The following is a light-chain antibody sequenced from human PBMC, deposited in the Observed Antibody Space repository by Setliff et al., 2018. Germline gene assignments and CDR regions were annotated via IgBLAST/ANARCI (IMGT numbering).Light chain of an antibody. CDR2: GNS. J-gene: IGLJ1*01. CDR1: SSNIGAGYD. V-gene: IGLV1-40*01. CDR3: QSYDSSLSGSGV. Sequence: VLTQPRSVSGSPGQSVTISCTGSSSNIGAGYDVHWYQQLPGTAPKLLIYGNSNRPSGVPDRFSGSKSGTSASLAITGLQAEDEADYYCQSYDSSLSGSGVFGTGTKVTVL.